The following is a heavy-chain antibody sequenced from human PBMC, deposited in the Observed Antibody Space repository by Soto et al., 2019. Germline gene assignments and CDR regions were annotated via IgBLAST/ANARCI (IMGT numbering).Heavy chain of an antibody. V-gene: IGHV3-30-3*01. J-gene: IGHJ4*02. CDR2: ISYDGSNK. CDR3: AKAKRSLGYCTNGVCFPPLG. D-gene: IGHD2-8*01. Sequence: GGSLRLSCAASGFTFSSYAMHWVRQAPGKGLEWVAVISYDGSNKYYADSVKGRFTISRDNSKNTLYLQMNSLRAEDTAVYYCAKAKRSLGYCTNGVCFPPLGWGQGTLVTVSS. CDR1: GFTFSSYA.